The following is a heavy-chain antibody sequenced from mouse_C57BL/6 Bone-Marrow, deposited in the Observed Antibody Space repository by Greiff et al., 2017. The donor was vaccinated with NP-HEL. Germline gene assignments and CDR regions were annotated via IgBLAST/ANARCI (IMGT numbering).Heavy chain of an antibody. CDR3: ARRAYYGSSLYAMDY. J-gene: IGHJ4*01. D-gene: IGHD1-1*01. Sequence: VQLQQSGAELVRPGTSVKMSCKASGYTFTNYWIGWAKQRPGHGLEWIGDIYPGGGYTKYNEKFQGKATLTADKSSSTAYMQFSSLTSEDSAIYYCARRAYYGSSLYAMDYWGQGTSVTVSS. CDR2: IYPGGGYT. CDR1: GYTFTNYW. V-gene: IGHV1-63*01.